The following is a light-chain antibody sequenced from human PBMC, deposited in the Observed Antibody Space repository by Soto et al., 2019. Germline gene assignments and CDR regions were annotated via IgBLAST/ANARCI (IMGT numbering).Light chain of an antibody. CDR2: DAS. J-gene: IGKJ1*01. CDR3: QQYNTYSWT. Sequence: DIEMSQSPSSLSASVGDRVTVTFRASQSLNRGLAWYQQKPGKAPKLLIYDASSLQSGVPSRFSGSGSGTEFALTISSLQPDDFATYYCQQYNTYSWTFGPGTKVDIK. CDR1: QSLNRG. V-gene: IGKV1-5*01.